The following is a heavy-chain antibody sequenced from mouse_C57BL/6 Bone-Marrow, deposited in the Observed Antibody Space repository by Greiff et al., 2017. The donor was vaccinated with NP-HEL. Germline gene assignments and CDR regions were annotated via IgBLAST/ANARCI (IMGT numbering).Heavy chain of an antibody. CDR1: GYTFTSYG. Sequence: VQLKESGAELARPGASVKLSCKASGYTFTSYGISWVKQRTGQGLEWIGEIYPRSGNTYYNEKFKGKATLTADKSSSTAYMELRSLTSEDSAVYFCARKYGSSYDYFDYWGQGTTLTVSS. CDR3: ARKYGSSYDYFDY. V-gene: IGHV1-81*01. CDR2: IYPRSGNT. J-gene: IGHJ2*01. D-gene: IGHD1-1*01.